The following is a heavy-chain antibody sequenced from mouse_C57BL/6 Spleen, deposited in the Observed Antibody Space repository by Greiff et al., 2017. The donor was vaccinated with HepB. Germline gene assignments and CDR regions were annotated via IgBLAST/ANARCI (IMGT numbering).Heavy chain of an antibody. CDR1: GFTFSSYG. Sequence: EVNVVESGGDLVKPGGSLKLSCAASGFTFSSYGMSWVRQTPDKRLEWVATISSGGSYTYYPDSVKGRFTISRDNAKNTLYLQMSSLKSEDTAMYYCARQGSNYPYYFDYWGQGTTLTVSS. CDR3: ARQGSNYPYYFDY. J-gene: IGHJ2*01. V-gene: IGHV5-6*01. CDR2: ISSGGSYT. D-gene: IGHD2-5*01.